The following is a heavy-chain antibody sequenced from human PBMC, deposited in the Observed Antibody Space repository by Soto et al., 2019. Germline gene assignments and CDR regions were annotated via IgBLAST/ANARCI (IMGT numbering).Heavy chain of an antibody. CDR2: IYYSGST. J-gene: IGHJ4*02. D-gene: IGHD2-8*02. V-gene: IGHV4-61*01. CDR3: ARAKITGLFDY. Sequence: SETLSLTCTVSGGSVSSGSCYWSWIRQPPGKGLECIGYIYYSGSTNYNPSLKSRVTIPVDTSKNQFSLKLTSVTAADTAVYYCARAKITGLFDYWGQGTLVTVSS. CDR1: GGSVSSGSCY.